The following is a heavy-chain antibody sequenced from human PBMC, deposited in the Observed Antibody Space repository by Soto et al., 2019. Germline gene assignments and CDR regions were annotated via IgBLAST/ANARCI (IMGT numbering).Heavy chain of an antibody. CDR3: ARRYGSAIDF. D-gene: IGHD1-26*01. V-gene: IGHV4-59*08. CDR1: GGTISSWY. J-gene: IGHJ4*02. CDR2: IYYSGST. Sequence: FETLSLTCTVSGGTISSWYWSWIRQPPGKGLEWIGYIYYSGSTNCNPSLKSRVTISVDTSKNQFSLKLSSVTAADTAVYYCARRYGSAIDFWGQGTLVTVSS.